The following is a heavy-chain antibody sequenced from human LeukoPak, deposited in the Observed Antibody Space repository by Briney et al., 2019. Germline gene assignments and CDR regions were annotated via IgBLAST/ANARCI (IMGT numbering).Heavy chain of an antibody. CDR2: INYRGST. Sequence: SQTLSLTCTVSGGSVSSASYSWTWIRQHPGKGLEWIGNINYRGSTYYNPSLKSRVTISVDTSKNQFSLKLSSVTAADTAVYYCARGYSSSSPLDYWGQGTLVTVSS. D-gene: IGHD6-6*01. V-gene: IGHV4-31*03. CDR1: GGSVSSASYS. J-gene: IGHJ4*02. CDR3: ARGYSSSSPLDY.